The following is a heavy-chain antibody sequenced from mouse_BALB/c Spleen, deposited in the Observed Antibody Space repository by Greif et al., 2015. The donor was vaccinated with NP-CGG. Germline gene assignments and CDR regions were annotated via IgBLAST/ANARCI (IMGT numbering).Heavy chain of an antibody. V-gene: IGHV14-3*02. CDR3: ARWDWYFDV. J-gene: IGHJ1*01. CDR2: IDPANGNT. Sequence: EVQLQQSGAELVKPGASVKLSCTASGFNIKDTYMHWVKQRPEQGLEWIGRIDPANGNTKYDPKFQGKATITADTPSNTAHLQLSSLTSEDTAVYYCARWDWYFDVWGAGTTVTVSS. CDR1: GFNIKDTY.